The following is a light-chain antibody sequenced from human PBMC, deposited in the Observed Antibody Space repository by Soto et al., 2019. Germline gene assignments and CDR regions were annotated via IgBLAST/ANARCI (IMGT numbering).Light chain of an antibody. Sequence: EIVMTQSPATLSASPGEGVTLSCRVSQGVPSRIAWYQHKPGQAPRLLIYGASTRATGVPDRFSGTGSGTDFTLTISSLKSEDYAIYYCQQYKSWPRITFGQGTRLDIK. CDR2: GAS. CDR3: QQYKSWPRIT. CDR1: QGVPSR. V-gene: IGKV3-15*01. J-gene: IGKJ5*01.